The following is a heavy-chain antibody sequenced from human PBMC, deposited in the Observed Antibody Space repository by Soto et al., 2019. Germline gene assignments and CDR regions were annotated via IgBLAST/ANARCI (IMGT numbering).Heavy chain of an antibody. CDR1: GGTFSSYT. J-gene: IGHJ6*03. Sequence: ASVKVSCKASGGTFSSYTISWVRQAPGQGLEWMGRIIPILGIANYAQKFQGRVTITADKSTSTAYMELSSLRSEDTAVYYCARGGGRFLEWLGNYYMDVWGKGTTVTVSS. V-gene: IGHV1-69*02. D-gene: IGHD3-3*01. CDR2: IIPILGIA. CDR3: ARGGGRFLEWLGNYYMDV.